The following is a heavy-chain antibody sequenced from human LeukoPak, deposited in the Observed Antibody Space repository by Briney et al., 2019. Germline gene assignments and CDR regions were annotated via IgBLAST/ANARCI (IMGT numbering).Heavy chain of an antibody. D-gene: IGHD3-10*01. Sequence: PSETLSLTCAVYVGSFSGYYWTWIRRSPGKGLEWIGDINQSGPTNYNASLKSRVTISVDTSKNQFSLKVTSVTAADTAVYYCARGASAGSVDYWGQGTLVTVSS. CDR2: INQSGPT. CDR3: ARGASAGSVDY. J-gene: IGHJ4*02. V-gene: IGHV4-34*01. CDR1: VGSFSGYY.